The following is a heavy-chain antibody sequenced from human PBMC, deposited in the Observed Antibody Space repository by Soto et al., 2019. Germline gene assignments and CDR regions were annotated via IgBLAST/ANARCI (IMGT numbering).Heavy chain of an antibody. V-gene: IGHV5-51*01. CDR2: IYPGDADT. CDR3: ARSRIMGMTWSFDY. CDR1: GYSFSNYW. J-gene: IGHJ4*02. Sequence: GESLKISCKASGYSFSNYWIGWVRQMPGKGLEWMGIIYPGDADTRYSPSFQGQVTISADKSINTAYLQWSSLKVSDTARYYCARSRIMGMTWSFDYWGQGTQVTVSS. D-gene: IGHD1-26*01.